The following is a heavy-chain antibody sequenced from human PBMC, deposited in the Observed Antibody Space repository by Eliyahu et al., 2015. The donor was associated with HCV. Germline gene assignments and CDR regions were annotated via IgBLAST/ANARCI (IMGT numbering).Heavy chain of an antibody. V-gene: IGHV3-15*01. CDR2: IKSKTDGGTR. J-gene: IGHJ6*02. Sequence: EVQLVESGGGLVKPGGSLRLSCXASGFTXINAWXXWVRQAPGKGLEWVGRIKSKTDGGTRDYAAPVKGRFTISRDDSKNTVYLQMNSLKTEDTAVYYCTTALRATGTYYYYGMDVWGQGTTVAVS. CDR1: GFTXINAW. CDR3: TTALRATGTYYYYGMDV. D-gene: IGHD1-1*01.